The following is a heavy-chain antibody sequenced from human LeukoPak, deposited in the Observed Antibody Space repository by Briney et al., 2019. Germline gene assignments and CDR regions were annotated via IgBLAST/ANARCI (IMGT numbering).Heavy chain of an antibody. CDR1: GFTFSSYW. CDR2: INSDGSST. Sequence: PGGSLTLSCAASGFTFSSYWMHWVRQAPGKGLVWVSRINSDGSSTSYADSVKGRFTISRDNAKNTLYLQMNSLRAEDTAVYYCARGGYGDYEAPYWYYYYGMDVWGQGTTVTVSS. J-gene: IGHJ6*02. V-gene: IGHV3-74*01. CDR3: ARGGYGDYEAPYWYYYYGMDV. D-gene: IGHD4-17*01.